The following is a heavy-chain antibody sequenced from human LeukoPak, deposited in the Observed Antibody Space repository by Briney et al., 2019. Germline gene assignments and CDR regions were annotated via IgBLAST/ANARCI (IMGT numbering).Heavy chain of an antibody. V-gene: IGHV4-38-2*02. CDR2: IYHSGST. Sequence: SETLSLTCTVSGYSISSGYYWGWIRQPPGKGLEWIGSIYHSGSTYYNPSLKSRVTISVDTSKNQFSLKLSSVTAADTAVYYCARDHYDILTGYSPRPYYFDYWGQGTLVTVSS. CDR1: GYSISSGYY. D-gene: IGHD3-9*01. J-gene: IGHJ4*02. CDR3: ARDHYDILTGYSPRPYYFDY.